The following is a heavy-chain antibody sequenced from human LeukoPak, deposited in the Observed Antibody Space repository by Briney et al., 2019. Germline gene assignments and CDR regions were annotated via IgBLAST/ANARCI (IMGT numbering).Heavy chain of an antibody. CDR2: INWNGGST. Sequence: PGGSLRLSCAASGFTFDDYGMSWVRQAPGKGLEWVSGINWNGGSTGYADSVKGRFTISRDNAKNSLYLQMNSLRAEDTALYYCARGGGLGIKYYFDYWGQGTLVTVSS. J-gene: IGHJ4*02. CDR3: ARGGGLGIKYYFDY. CDR1: GFTFDDYG. V-gene: IGHV3-20*04. D-gene: IGHD5-12*01.